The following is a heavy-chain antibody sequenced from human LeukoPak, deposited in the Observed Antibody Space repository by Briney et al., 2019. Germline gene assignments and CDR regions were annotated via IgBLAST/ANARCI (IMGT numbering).Heavy chain of an antibody. J-gene: IGHJ4*02. CDR2: ISGSGGST. D-gene: IGHD3-22*01. Sequence: GGSLRLSCAASGFTFSSYAMSWVRQAPGKGLEWVSAISGSGGSTYYADSVKGRFTISRDNSKNTLYLQMNSLRSEDTAVYYCARDPHYYDSSGRPFDYWGQGTLATVSS. CDR3: ARDPHYYDSSGRPFDY. V-gene: IGHV3-23*01. CDR1: GFTFSSYA.